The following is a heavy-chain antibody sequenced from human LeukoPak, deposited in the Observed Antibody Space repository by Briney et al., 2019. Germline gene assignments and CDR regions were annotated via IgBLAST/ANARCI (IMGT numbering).Heavy chain of an antibody. CDR2: INHSGST. J-gene: IGHJ4*02. D-gene: IGHD3-22*01. Sequence: ASETLSLTCAVYGGSFRGYYWSWIRQPPGKGLEWIGEINHSGSTNYNPSLKSRVTISVDTSKNQFPLKLSSVTAADTAVYYCARAPYYDSSGQADYWGQGTLVTVSS. V-gene: IGHV4-34*01. CDR3: ARAPYYDSSGQADY. CDR1: GGSFRGYY.